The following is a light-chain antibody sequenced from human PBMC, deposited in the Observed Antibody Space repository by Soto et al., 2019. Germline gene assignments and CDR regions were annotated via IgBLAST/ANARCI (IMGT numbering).Light chain of an antibody. CDR3: QQYNNWPPWT. CDR2: GAS. CDR1: QSVSSN. Sequence: EVVMTQSPATLSVSPGERATLSCRASQSVSSNLAWYQQKPGQAPRLLIYGASTRATGIPARFSGSGSGTEFTLTISSLQSADFAVYYWQQYNNWPPWTVGQGTKVEIK. V-gene: IGKV3-15*01. J-gene: IGKJ1*01.